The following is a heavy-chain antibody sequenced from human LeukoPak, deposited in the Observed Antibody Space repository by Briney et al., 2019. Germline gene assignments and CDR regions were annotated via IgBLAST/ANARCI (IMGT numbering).Heavy chain of an antibody. D-gene: IGHD3-22*01. J-gene: IGHJ2*01. CDR2: IYTSGST. CDR1: GGSISSGSYY. Sequence: PSETLSLTCTVSGGSISSGSYYRSWIRQPAGKGLEWVGRIYTSGSTNYNPSLKSRVTISVDTSKNQFSLKLSSVTAADTAVYYCARETYDSSGSDNWYFDLWGRGTLVTVSS. V-gene: IGHV4-61*02. CDR3: ARETYDSSGSDNWYFDL.